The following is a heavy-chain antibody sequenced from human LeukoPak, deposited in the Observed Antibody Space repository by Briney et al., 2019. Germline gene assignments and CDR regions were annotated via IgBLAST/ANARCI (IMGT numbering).Heavy chain of an antibody. D-gene: IGHD6-25*01. Sequence: ASETLSLTCAVSGDSISTTTYYWSWIRQAPGKGLEWLGGILYSGGTYSNPSLKSRVTLSVDTARSQFSLKLSSVTAADTAVYFCARAGGASAYYFYYVDVWGKGTTVTVSS. CDR3: ARAGGASAYYFYYVDV. J-gene: IGHJ6*03. CDR2: ILYSGGT. CDR1: GDSISTTTYY. V-gene: IGHV4-39*07.